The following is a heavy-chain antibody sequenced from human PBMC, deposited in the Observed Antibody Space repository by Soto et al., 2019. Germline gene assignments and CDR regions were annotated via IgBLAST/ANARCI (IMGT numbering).Heavy chain of an antibody. D-gene: IGHD3-22*01. J-gene: IGHJ4*02. CDR2: IYYSGTT. Sequence: SETLSLTCNVAGGPISDYYWSWIRQPPGRGLEWIGYIYYSGTTKYNPSLKNRVTISVDTSKNPVSLRLTSVTAADTAMYYCARCVSGYYSGFDHWGQGTLVTVSS. V-gene: IGHV4-59*01. CDR1: GGPISDYY. CDR3: ARCVSGYYSGFDH.